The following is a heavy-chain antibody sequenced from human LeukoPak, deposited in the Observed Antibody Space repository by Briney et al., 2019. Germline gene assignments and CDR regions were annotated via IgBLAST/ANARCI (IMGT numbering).Heavy chain of an antibody. Sequence: PSETLSLTCAVYGGSFSGYYWSWIRQPPGKGLEWIGKINHSGSTNYNPSPKSRVTISVDTSKNQFSLKLSSVTAADTAVYYCARGRGSAYYYGSGSRYFDYWGQGTLVTVSS. CDR2: INHSGST. V-gene: IGHV4-34*01. D-gene: IGHD3-10*01. CDR1: GGSFSGYY. J-gene: IGHJ4*02. CDR3: ARGRGSAYYYGSGSRYFDY.